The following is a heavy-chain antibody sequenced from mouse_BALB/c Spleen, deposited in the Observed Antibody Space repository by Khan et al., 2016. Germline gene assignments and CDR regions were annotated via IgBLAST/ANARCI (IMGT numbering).Heavy chain of an antibody. J-gene: IGHJ4*01. CDR1: GCDFSRYW. V-gene: IGHV4-1*02. D-gene: IGHD1-1*01. CDR2: INPDSSTI. Sequence: EVKLLESGGGLVQPGGSLKLSCAASGCDFSRYWLSWVRQAPGKGLEWIGEINPDSSTINYTSSLKDNFIISRDNAKNTLYLQMSKVKSEDTAIYYCARLGYYGTMDYWGQGTSVTVSS. CDR3: ARLGYYGTMDY.